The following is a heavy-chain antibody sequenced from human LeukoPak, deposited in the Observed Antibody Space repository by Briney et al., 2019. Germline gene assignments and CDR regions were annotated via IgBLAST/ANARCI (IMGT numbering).Heavy chain of an antibody. V-gene: IGHV4-59*08. CDR1: VDSISSYY. CDR2: IYHSGNA. CDR3: ARSIIVVVDAGALDI. Sequence: PSETLSLTCTVSVDSISSYYWSWIRQPPGKGLEWIGYIYHSGNANSNPSLKSRVTISVDTTKNQFSLKLSSVTAADTAVYYCARSIIVVVDAGALDISGQGTMVTVSS. D-gene: IGHD2-21*01. J-gene: IGHJ3*02.